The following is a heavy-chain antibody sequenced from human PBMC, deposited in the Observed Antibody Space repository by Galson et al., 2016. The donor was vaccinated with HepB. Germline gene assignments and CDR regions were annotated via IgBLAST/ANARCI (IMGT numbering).Heavy chain of an antibody. CDR1: GFSFSSYA. Sequence: SLRLSCAASGFSFSSYAMHWVRQAPGKGLEGVAIISYDGGNKFYAASVTDRFTISRDNSKNTLFLQMNSLRAEDTALCYCARDKWFGHCSTTSCSACDFWGQGTLVTVSS. CDR2: ISYDGGNK. D-gene: IGHD2-2*01. J-gene: IGHJ4*02. V-gene: IGHV3-30*04. CDR3: ARDKWFGHCSTTSCSACDF.